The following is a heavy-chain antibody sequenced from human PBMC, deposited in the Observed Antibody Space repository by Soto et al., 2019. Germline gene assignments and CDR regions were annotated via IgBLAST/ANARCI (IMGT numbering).Heavy chain of an antibody. D-gene: IGHD1-1*01. CDR2: IYHSGST. Sequence: QLQLQESGSGLVRPSQTLSLTCAVSGGSISSGGYSWNWIRQPQGKGLECIGYIYHSGSTLYNPSLKSRVTLSVDKSKNPVSLKLSSVTAADTAVYYCARDQLEGNWFDPWGQGTLVTVSS. CDR3: ARDQLEGNWFDP. J-gene: IGHJ5*02. V-gene: IGHV4-30-2*01. CDR1: GGSISSGGYS.